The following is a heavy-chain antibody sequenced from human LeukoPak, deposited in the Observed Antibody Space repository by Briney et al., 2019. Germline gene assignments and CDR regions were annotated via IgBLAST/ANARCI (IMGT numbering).Heavy chain of an antibody. CDR1: GGSFSGYY. Sequence: SETLSLTCAVYGGSFSGYYWSWIRQPPGKGLEWIGEINHSGSTNYNPSLKSRVTISVDTSKNQFSLKLSSVTAADTAVYYCPRETMVRGVIIWGQGTLVTVSS. D-gene: IGHD3-10*01. J-gene: IGHJ4*02. CDR2: INHSGST. CDR3: PRETMVRGVII. V-gene: IGHV4-34*01.